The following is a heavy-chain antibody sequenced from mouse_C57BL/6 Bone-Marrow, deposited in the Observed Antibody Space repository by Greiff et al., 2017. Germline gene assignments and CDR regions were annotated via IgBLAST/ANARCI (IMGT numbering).Heavy chain of an antibody. CDR2: ISYDGSN. D-gene: IGHD3-2*02. CDR1: GYSIPSGYY. J-gene: IGHJ3*01. V-gene: IGHV3-6*01. Sequence: ESGPGLVKPSQSLSLTCSVTGYSIPSGYYWNWIRQFPGNKLEWMGYISYDGSNNYNPSLKNRISITRDTSKNQFFLKLNSVTTEDTATYYCANLDSSGTTWFAYWGQGTLVTVSA. CDR3: ANLDSSGTTWFAY.